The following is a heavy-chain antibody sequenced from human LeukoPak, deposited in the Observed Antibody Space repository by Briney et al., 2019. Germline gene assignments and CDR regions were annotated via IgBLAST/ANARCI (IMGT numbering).Heavy chain of an antibody. CDR1: GGSISSSSYY. V-gene: IGHV4-39*01. J-gene: IGHJ6*02. Sequence: ASETLSLTCTVSGGSISSSSYYWGWIRQPPGKGLEWIGSIYYSGSTYYNPSLKSRVTISVDTSKNQFSLKLSSVTAADTAVYYCARLGFVFRSWASMDVWGQGTTVTVSS. CDR3: ARLGFVFRSWASMDV. CDR2: IYYSGST. D-gene: IGHD2-15*01.